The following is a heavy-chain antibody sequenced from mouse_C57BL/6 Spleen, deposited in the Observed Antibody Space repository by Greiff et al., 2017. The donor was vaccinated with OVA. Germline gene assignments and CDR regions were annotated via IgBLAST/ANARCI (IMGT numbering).Heavy chain of an antibody. CDR3: ARGPYGSSPYWYFDV. D-gene: IGHD1-1*01. Sequence: EVHLVESEGGLVQPGSSMKLSCTASGFTFSDYYMAWVRQVPEKGLEWVANINYDGSSTYYLDSLKSRFIISRDNAKNILYLQMSSLKSEDTATYYCARGPYGSSPYWYFDVWGTGTTVTVSS. J-gene: IGHJ1*03. CDR2: INYDGSST. CDR1: GFTFSDYY. V-gene: IGHV5-16*01.